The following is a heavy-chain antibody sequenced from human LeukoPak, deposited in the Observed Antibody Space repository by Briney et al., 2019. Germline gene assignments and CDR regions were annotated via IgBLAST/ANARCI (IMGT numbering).Heavy chain of an antibody. CDR1: GGSVSSGSYY. V-gene: IGHV4-61*01. Sequence: AETLSLTCTVSGGSVSSGSYYWSWIRQPPGKGLEWIEYIYYSGSTNYNPSLKSRVTISVDTSKNQFSLKLSSVTAADTAVYYCARAGLGLVATIGFASWGQGTLVTVPS. J-gene: IGHJ4*02. D-gene: IGHD5-12*01. CDR2: IYYSGST. CDR3: ARAGLGLVATIGFAS.